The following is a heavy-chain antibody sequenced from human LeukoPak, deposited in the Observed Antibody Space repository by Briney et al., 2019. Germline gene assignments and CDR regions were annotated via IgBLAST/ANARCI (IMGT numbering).Heavy chain of an antibody. CDR1: GFTVSSNY. V-gene: IGHV4-34*01. CDR2: INHSGST. D-gene: IGHD3-22*01. CDR3: ARHGYYYDSSGYYYPAFDI. J-gene: IGHJ3*02. Sequence: GSLRLSCAASGFTVSSNYMSWIRQPPGKGLEWIGEINHSGSTNYNPSLKSRVTISVDTSKNQFSLKLSSVTAADTAVYYCARHGYYYDSSGYYYPAFDIWGQGTMVTVSS.